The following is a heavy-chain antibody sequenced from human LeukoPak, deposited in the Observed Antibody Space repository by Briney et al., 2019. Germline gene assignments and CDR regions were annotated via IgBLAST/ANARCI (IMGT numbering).Heavy chain of an antibody. CDR2: FDPEDGET. D-gene: IGHD2-2*01. CDR3: ATRVVYQLLYWYFDL. CDR1: GYTLTELS. J-gene: IGHJ2*01. Sequence: ASVNVSCKVSGYTLTELSMHWVRQAPGKGFEWMGGFDPEDGETIYAQKFQGRVTMTEDTSTDTAYMELSSLRSEDTAVYYCATRVVYQLLYWYFDLWGRGTLITVSS. V-gene: IGHV1-24*01.